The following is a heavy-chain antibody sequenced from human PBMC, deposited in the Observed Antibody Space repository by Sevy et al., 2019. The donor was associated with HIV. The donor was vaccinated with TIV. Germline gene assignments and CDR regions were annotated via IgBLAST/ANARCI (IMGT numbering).Heavy chain of an antibody. V-gene: IGHV3-7*03. CDR2: IKKDGSEK. Sequence: GGSLRLSCAASGFTFSSYWMSWVRQAPGKGLEWVANIKKDGSEKYYVDSVKGRFTISRDNGKNSLYLQMNSLRVEDTAMYYCARDCSSTNCLWGLDVWGQGTTVTVSS. CDR1: GFTFSSYW. D-gene: IGHD2-2*01. CDR3: ARDCSSTNCLWGLDV. J-gene: IGHJ6*02.